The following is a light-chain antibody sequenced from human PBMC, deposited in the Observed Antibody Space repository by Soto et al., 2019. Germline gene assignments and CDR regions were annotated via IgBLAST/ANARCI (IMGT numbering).Light chain of an antibody. Sequence: DIQMTQSPSTLSASVGDRVTITCRASQSIKSWLAWYQQKPGKAPKLLIYKASTLESGVPSRFSGSASRTEFTLTISSLQPDDFATYYCQQYNSYSALSFGGGTKVEIK. CDR1: QSIKSW. J-gene: IGKJ4*01. CDR2: KAS. CDR3: QQYNSYSALS. V-gene: IGKV1-5*03.